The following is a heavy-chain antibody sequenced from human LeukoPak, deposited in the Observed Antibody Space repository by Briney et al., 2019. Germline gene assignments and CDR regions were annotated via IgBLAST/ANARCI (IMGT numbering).Heavy chain of an antibody. Sequence: PGGSLRLSCTASGFTFGDYTMNWVRQAPGKGLEWVGVIRSKAYGGTTDCAASVKGRFTISRDDSKSIAYLQMNSLKTEDTAVYYCTRTAYLDYWGQGTLVTVSS. CDR1: GFTFGDYT. V-gene: IGHV3-49*04. J-gene: IGHJ4*02. CDR3: TRTAYLDY. CDR2: IRSKAYGGTT.